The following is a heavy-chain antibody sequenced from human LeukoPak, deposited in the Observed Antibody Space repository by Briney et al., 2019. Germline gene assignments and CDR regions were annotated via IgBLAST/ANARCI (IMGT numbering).Heavy chain of an antibody. V-gene: IGHV1-2*02. CDR3: AREISDYDILTGQGAYDY. Sequence: GPVKVSCKASGYTFTGYYMHWVRQAPGQGLEWMGWINPNSGGTNYAQKFQGRVTMTRDTSISTAYMELSRLRSDDTAVYYCAREISDYDILTGQGAYDYWGQGTLVTVS. J-gene: IGHJ4*02. CDR1: GYTFTGYY. D-gene: IGHD3-9*01. CDR2: INPNSGGT.